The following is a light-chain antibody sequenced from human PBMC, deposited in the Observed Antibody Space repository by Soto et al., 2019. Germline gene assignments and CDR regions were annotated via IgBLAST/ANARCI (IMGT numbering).Light chain of an antibody. Sequence: MVMTHSPATLSVSPGERANLSFRASQSVGTKLAWYQQTPGQAPRSIIYGASSRATGIPDRFSGGGYGTDFNLTISRLETEDFAVYDCQQFSSYPLTFGGGTKVDIK. CDR2: GAS. V-gene: IGKV3-20*01. CDR3: QQFSSYPLT. CDR1: QSVGTK. J-gene: IGKJ4*01.